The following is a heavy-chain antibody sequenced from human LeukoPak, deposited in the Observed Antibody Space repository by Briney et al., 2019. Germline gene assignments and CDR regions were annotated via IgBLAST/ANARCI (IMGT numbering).Heavy chain of an antibody. V-gene: IGHV4-34*01. Sequence: SETLSLTCAVYGGSFSGYNWSWIRQPPGKGLEWIGEINHSGSTNYNPSLKSRVTISVDTSKNQFSLKLSSVTAADTAVYYCARWYYYYYGMDVWGQGTTVTVSS. J-gene: IGHJ6*02. CDR3: ARWYYYYYGMDV. CDR2: INHSGST. CDR1: GGSFSGYN.